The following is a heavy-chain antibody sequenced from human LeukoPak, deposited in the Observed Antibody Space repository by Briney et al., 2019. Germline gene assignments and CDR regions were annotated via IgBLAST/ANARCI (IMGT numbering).Heavy chain of an antibody. Sequence: GGSLRLSCVASGFTFSNLAMGWVRQAPGKGLEWVSVISDSGGTTYYADSVKGRFTIARDNSRNTLYLQMNSLRVEDTAVYYCAKDARRSSGWYFFDHWGQGTLVTVSS. D-gene: IGHD6-19*01. CDR2: ISDSGGTT. CDR1: GFTFSNLA. CDR3: AKDARRSSGWYFFDH. V-gene: IGHV3-23*01. J-gene: IGHJ4*02.